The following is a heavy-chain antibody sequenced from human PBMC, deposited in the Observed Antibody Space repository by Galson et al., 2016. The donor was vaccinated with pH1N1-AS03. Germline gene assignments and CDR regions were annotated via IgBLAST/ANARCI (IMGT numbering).Heavy chain of an antibody. V-gene: IGHV3-74*01. CDR3: AKEVGSSGWFDACDL. CDR2: INGDATTT. Sequence: LVWLARINGDATTTNYADSVRGRFTISRDNAKNTLHLQMNSLRVEDTANYFCAKEVGSSGWFDACDLWGQGTVVTVSS. J-gene: IGHJ3*01. D-gene: IGHD6-19*01.